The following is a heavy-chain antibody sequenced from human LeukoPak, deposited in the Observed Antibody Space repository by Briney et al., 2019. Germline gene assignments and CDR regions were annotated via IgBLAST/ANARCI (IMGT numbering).Heavy chain of an antibody. CDR1: GFTFGDYA. J-gene: IGHJ4*02. CDR3: TSAATDYYDFWSGYDY. D-gene: IGHD3-3*01. V-gene: IGHV3-49*04. Sequence: PGGSLRLSCTASGFTFGDYAMSWVRRAPGKGLEWVGFIRSKAYGGTTEYAASVKGRFTISRDDSKSIAYLQMNSLKTEDTAVYYCTSAATDYYDFWSGYDYWGQGTLVTVSS. CDR2: IRSKAYGGTT.